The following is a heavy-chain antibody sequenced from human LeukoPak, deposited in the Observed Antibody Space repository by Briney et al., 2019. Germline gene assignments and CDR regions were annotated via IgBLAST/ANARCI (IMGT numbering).Heavy chain of an antibody. Sequence: GGSLRLSCAASGFTVSSNYMSWVRQAPGKGLEWVSVIYRDGSTYNADSVKGRFTISRDNSKNTLYLQMNSLRAEDTAVYYCAREGSQGSGSYFGYWGQGTLVTVSS. CDR3: AREGSQGSGSYFGY. CDR2: IYRDGST. V-gene: IGHV3-66*01. D-gene: IGHD3-10*01. CDR1: GFTVSSNY. J-gene: IGHJ4*02.